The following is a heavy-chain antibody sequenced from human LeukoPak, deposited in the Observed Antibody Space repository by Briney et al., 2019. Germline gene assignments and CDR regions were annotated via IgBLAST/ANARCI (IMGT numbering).Heavy chain of an antibody. CDR1: GFTFSTFA. CDR3: ATYRQVLLPLES. V-gene: IGHV3-23*01. CDR2: IFPRGGEI. Sequence: GGSLRLSCAASGFTFSTFAMIWGRHPPGKGLGGVSSIFPRGGEIHYADPVRGRFTISRENSKSTLSLQMNSLRAEDTAIYYCATYRQVLLPLESWGQGTLVTVSS. D-gene: IGHD2-8*02. J-gene: IGHJ4*02.